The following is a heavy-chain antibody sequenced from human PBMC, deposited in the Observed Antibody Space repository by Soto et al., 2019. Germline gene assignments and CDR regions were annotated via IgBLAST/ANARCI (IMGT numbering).Heavy chain of an antibody. CDR1: GFTFGDYA. CDR3: TRGQGRIAVAGYFDY. D-gene: IGHD6-19*01. J-gene: IGHJ4*02. Sequence: GGSLRLSCTASGFTFGDYAMSWFRQAPGKGLEWVGFIRSKAYGGTTEYAASVKGRFTISRDDSKSIAYLQMNSLKTEDTAVYYCTRGQGRIAVAGYFDYWGQGTLVTVSS. CDR2: IRSKAYGGTT. V-gene: IGHV3-49*03.